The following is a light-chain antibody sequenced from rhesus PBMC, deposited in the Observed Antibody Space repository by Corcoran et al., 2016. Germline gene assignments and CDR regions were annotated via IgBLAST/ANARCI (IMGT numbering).Light chain of an antibody. CDR3: QHGYGTPFT. V-gene: IGKV1-74*01. Sequence: DIQMTQSPSSLSASVGDRVTITCRASENVNNYLNWYQQKPGKAPKLRIYKASTLQSGVPSRFSGSGSGKYYTFTISDLQPEDVATYYCQHGYGTPFTFGPGTKLDIK. CDR2: KAS. J-gene: IGKJ3*01. CDR1: ENVNNY.